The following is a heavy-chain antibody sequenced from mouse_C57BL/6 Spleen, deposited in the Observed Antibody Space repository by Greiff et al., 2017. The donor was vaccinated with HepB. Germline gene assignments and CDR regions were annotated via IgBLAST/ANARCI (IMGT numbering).Heavy chain of an antibody. V-gene: IGHV5-4*01. J-gene: IGHJ3*01. Sequence: EVKLMESGGGLVKPGGSLKLSCAASGFTFSSYAMSWVRQTPEKRLEWVATISDGGSYTYYPDNVKGRFTISRDNAKNNLYLQMSHLKSEDTAMYYCAREGYGNPAWFAYWGQGTLVTVSA. CDR1: GFTFSSYA. CDR2: ISDGGSYT. D-gene: IGHD2-1*01. CDR3: AREGYGNPAWFAY.